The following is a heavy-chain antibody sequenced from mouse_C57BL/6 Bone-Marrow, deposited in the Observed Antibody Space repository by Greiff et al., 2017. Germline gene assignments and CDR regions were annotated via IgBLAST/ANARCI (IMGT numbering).Heavy chain of an antibody. Sequence: EVKLMESGPVLVKPGASVKMSCKASGYTFTDYYMNWVKQSHGKSLEWIGVINPYNGGTSYNQKFKGKATLTVDKTSSTADMEHNSLTSEDTAVYYSALYDGYYLYYAMDYWGQGTSVTVSS. CDR3: ALYDGYYLYYAMDY. CDR2: INPYNGGT. D-gene: IGHD2-3*01. J-gene: IGHJ4*01. V-gene: IGHV1-19*01. CDR1: GYTFTDYY.